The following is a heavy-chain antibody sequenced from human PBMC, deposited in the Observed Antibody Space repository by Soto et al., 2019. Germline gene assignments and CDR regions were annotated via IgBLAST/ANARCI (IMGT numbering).Heavy chain of an antibody. J-gene: IGHJ4*02. CDR2: ISSSGSTI. V-gene: IGHV3-11*01. CDR1: GFTFSDYY. D-gene: IGHD4-4*01. CDR3: ARAPQDDYSNYFDY. Sequence: GGSLRLSCAASGFTFSDYYMSWIRQAPGKGLEWVSYISSSGSTIYYADSVKGRFTISRDNAKNSLYLQMNSLRAEDTAVYYCARAPQDDYSNYFDYWGQGTLVTVSS.